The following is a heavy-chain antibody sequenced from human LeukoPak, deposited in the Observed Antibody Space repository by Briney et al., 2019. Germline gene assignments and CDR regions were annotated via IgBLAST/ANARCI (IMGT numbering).Heavy chain of an antibody. D-gene: IGHD6-13*01. J-gene: IGHJ4*02. V-gene: IGHV3-33*01. CDR2: IWYDGSKK. Sequence: GRSLRLSCAASGYSFSSYGMQWVRQAPGKGLEWVAVIWYDGSKKYYADSVKGRFTTSRDDSKNTLYLQMNSLRAEDTAIYYCARDPGTLATYFDYWGPGTLVTVSS. CDR3: ARDPGTLATYFDY. CDR1: GYSFSSYG.